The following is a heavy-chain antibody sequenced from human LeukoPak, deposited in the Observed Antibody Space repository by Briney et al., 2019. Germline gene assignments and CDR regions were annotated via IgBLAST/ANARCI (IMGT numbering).Heavy chain of an antibody. CDR2: VSGADGNT. D-gene: IGHD2-2*01. V-gene: IGHV3-23*01. CDR1: GFTLSAYS. CDR3: AKPCLYGSTTRCFFNSSYSYMDV. Sequence: GSLRLSCAPSGFTLSAYSMSCVRRSPRKGLEWGSGVSGADGNTYYAHSVKGRFTISRDNSRSTLYLQMSNLRAEDTPVYYAKPCLYGSTTRCFFNSSYSYMDVWGKGATVTV. J-gene: IGHJ6*03.